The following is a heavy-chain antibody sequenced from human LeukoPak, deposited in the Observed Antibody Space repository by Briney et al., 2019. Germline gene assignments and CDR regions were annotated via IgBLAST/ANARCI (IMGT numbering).Heavy chain of an antibody. D-gene: IGHD3-22*01. V-gene: IGHV3-15*01. J-gene: IGHJ3*02. CDR1: GFTFSNAW. CDR3: TTDLDYDSSGYYYDGAFDI. Sequence: GGSLRLSCAASGFTFSNAWMSWVRQAPGKGLEWVGRIKSKTDGGTTDYAAPVKGRFTISRDDSKNTLYLQMNSLETEDTAVYYCTTDLDYDSSGYYYDGAFDIWGQGTMVTVSS. CDR2: IKSKTDGGTT.